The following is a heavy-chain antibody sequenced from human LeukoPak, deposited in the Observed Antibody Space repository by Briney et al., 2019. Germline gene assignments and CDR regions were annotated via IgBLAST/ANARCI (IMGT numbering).Heavy chain of an antibody. D-gene: IGHD3-22*01. CDR3: AGTYYYDNSDYYGGGLAHP. V-gene: IGHV4-39*07. CDR2: IYYSGTT. CDR1: GGSISSSSYL. J-gene: IGHJ5*02. Sequence: SETLSLTCIVSGGSISSSSYLWGWIRQPPGKGLEWIGSIYYSGTTYYNPSLKSRVTISIDTSKNQFSLKMSSVTAADTAVYYCAGTYYYDNSDYYGGGLAHPWGQGTLVTVSS.